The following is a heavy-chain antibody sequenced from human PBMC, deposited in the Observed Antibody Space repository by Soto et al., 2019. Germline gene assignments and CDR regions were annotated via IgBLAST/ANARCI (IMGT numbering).Heavy chain of an antibody. CDR1: GGSISSGGYY. J-gene: IGHJ6*03. D-gene: IGHD4-4*01. CDR3: ARDVFVTTATQAAGNEDYYYYMDV. V-gene: IGHV4-31*03. Sequence: SETLSLTCTVSGGSISSGGYYWSWIRQHPGKGLEWIGYIYYSGSTYYNPSLKGRVTISVDTSKNQFSLKLSSVTAADTAVYYCARDVFVTTATQAAGNEDYYYYMDVWGKGTTVTVSS. CDR2: IYYSGST.